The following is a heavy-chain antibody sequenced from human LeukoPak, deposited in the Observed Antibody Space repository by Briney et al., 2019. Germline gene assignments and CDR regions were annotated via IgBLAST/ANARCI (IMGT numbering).Heavy chain of an antibody. CDR2: IYWNDDK. CDR1: GFSLSTSGVG. Sequence: ESGPTLVNPTQTLTLTCTFSGFSLSTSGVGVGWSRQPPGKALEWRALIYWNDDKRYIPSLKSRLTITNDTSKNQVVLTMTNMDPVDTATSYCAHPSGSPTIDAFDIWGQGTMVTVSS. CDR3: AHPSGSPTIDAFDI. D-gene: IGHD1-14*01. J-gene: IGHJ3*02. V-gene: IGHV2-5*01.